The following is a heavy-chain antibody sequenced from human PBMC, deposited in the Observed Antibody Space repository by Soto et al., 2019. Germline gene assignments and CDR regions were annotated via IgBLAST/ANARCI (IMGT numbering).Heavy chain of an antibody. D-gene: IGHD3-3*01. J-gene: IGHJ6*03. CDR3: ARQMVFWSGYPGGGDYYMDD. CDR1: GGSFSGYY. V-gene: IGHV4-34*01. Sequence: SETLSLTCAVYGGSFSGYYWSWIRQPPGKGLEWIGEINHSGSTNYNPSLKSRVTISVDTSKNQFSLKLSSVTAADTAVYYCARQMVFWSGYPGGGDYYMDDWGKGTTVTVSS. CDR2: INHSGST.